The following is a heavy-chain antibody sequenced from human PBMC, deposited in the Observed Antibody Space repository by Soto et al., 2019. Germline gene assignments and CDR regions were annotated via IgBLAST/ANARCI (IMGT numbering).Heavy chain of an antibody. Sequence: EVQLVESGGGLVQPGRSLRLSCAASGFTFDDYAMHWVRQAPGKGLEWVSGISWNSGSIGYADSVKGRFTISRDNAKNSLYLQMNSLRAEDTALYYCAKDIGGGYCSGGSCYSFHFDYWGQGTLVTVSS. CDR3: AKDIGGGYCSGGSCYSFHFDY. D-gene: IGHD2-15*01. J-gene: IGHJ4*02. CDR2: ISWNSGSI. CDR1: GFTFDDYA. V-gene: IGHV3-9*01.